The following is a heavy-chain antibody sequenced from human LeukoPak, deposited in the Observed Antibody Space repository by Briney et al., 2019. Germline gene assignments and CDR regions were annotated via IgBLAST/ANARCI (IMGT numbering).Heavy chain of an antibody. J-gene: IGHJ5*02. CDR3: ARDEYVLTSFDP. V-gene: IGHV1-24*01. Sequence: ASVKVSCKVSGYTLTELSMHWVRQAPGKGLEWMGGFDPEDGETIYAQKFQGRVTMTEDTSTDTAYMELSSLRSDDTAVYYCARDEYVLTSFDPWGQGTLVTVSS. CDR1: GYTLTELS. D-gene: IGHD3-16*01. CDR2: FDPEDGET.